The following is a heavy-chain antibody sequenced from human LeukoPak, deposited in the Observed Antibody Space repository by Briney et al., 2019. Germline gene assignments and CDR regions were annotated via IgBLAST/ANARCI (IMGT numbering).Heavy chain of an antibody. D-gene: IGHD3-3*01. CDR2: ISSSGSTI. Sequence: GGSLRLSCAASGFTFSDYYMSWIRQAPGKGLEWVSYISSSGSTIYYADSVKGRFTISRDNAKNSLYLQMNSLRAEDTAVYYCARGAPYSNNYDFWSGHPFDYWGQGTLVTVSS. J-gene: IGHJ4*02. CDR1: GFTFSDYY. V-gene: IGHV3-11*04. CDR3: ARGAPYSNNYDFWSGHPFDY.